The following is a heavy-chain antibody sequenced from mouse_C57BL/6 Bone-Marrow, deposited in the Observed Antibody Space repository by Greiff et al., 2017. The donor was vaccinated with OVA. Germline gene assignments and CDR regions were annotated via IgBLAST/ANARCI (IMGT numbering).Heavy chain of an antibody. V-gene: IGHV1-26*01. CDR2: INPNNGGT. CDR1: GYTFTDYY. Sequence: EVQLQQSGPELVKPGASVKISCKASGYTFTDYYMNWVKQSHGKSLEWIGDINPNNGGTSYNQKFKGKATLTVDKSSSTAYMELRSLTSEDSAVYYCACIYYESNFDVWGTGTTVTVSS. D-gene: IGHD2-4*01. J-gene: IGHJ1*03. CDR3: ACIYYESNFDV.